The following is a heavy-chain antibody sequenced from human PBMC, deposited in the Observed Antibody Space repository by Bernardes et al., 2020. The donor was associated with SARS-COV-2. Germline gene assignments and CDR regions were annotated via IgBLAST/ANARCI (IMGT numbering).Heavy chain of an antibody. CDR1: GASSRGYY. Sequence: TLSLTCAVYGASSRGYYWSWIRQPPGKGLEWIGEMDHSGSINYNPSLKSRVTMSVDTSKNQFSLKLNSVTAADTAVYYCARGARISMIVVVMPQAAFDIWGQGTLVSVSS. CDR2: MDHSGSI. CDR3: ARGARISMIVVVMPQAAFDI. J-gene: IGHJ3*02. D-gene: IGHD3-22*01. V-gene: IGHV4-34*01.